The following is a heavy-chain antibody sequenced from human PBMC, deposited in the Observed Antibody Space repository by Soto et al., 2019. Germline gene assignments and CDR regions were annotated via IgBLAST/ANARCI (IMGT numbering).Heavy chain of an antibody. CDR3: ARQGYCSSTACYTVDY. CDR2: IYPGDSNT. CDR1: GYSFTNYW. Sequence: GESLKIPWNGSGYSFTNYWIGWGRQMPGKGLGWVGIIYPGDSNTRYSPSFQGQVTISADKSISTAYLQWGSLTASDTAMYYCARQGYCSSTACYTVDYWGQGTLVTVSS. J-gene: IGHJ4*02. V-gene: IGHV5-51*01. D-gene: IGHD2-2*02.